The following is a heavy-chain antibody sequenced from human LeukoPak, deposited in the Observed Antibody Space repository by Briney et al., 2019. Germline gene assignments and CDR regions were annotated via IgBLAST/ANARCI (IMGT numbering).Heavy chain of an antibody. J-gene: IGHJ4*02. Sequence: GGSLRLSCAASGFTFSSYWMNWVRKVPGKGLVWVSRIASDGNNRDYADSVKGRFTISRDNAKNTLYLQMNSLRVEDTAVYYCPSGRPPGNDYWGQGTLVTVSS. CDR3: PSGRPPGNDY. CDR1: GFTFSSYW. CDR2: IASDGNNR. D-gene: IGHD4-23*01. V-gene: IGHV3-74*01.